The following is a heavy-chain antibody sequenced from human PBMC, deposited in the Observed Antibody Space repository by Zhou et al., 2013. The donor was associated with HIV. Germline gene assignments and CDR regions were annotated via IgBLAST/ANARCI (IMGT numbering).Heavy chain of an antibody. V-gene: IGHV1-2*02. Sequence: QVKLMQSGAGVKKPGASVRVSCEASGYTFTDYYIYWVRQAPGQGLEWMGWINPKSGGTNYAQDFQGRLTMTRDTSITTVYMELKRLTSEDTAMYFCARSHKWLQLRYQGNFDYWGQGTVVTVSS. CDR3: ARSHKWLQLRYQGNFDY. CDR1: GYTFTDYY. J-gene: IGHJ4*02. CDR2: INPKSGGT. D-gene: IGHD5-12*01.